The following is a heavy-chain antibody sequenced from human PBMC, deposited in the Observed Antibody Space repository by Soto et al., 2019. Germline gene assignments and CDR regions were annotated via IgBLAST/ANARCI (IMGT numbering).Heavy chain of an antibody. CDR1: GFRFNIYS. Sequence: EVQLVESGGGLVQPGGSLRLSCAASGFRFNIYSMNWIRQAPGKGLEWFAYITSDTNTIKYAGSVRGRFTISRDNAKNSVDLQMNSLRDEDTAVYYCARSVEGHFDYWGQGTVVTVSS. CDR2: ITSDTNTI. CDR3: ARSVEGHFDY. D-gene: IGHD6-19*01. J-gene: IGHJ4*02. V-gene: IGHV3-48*02.